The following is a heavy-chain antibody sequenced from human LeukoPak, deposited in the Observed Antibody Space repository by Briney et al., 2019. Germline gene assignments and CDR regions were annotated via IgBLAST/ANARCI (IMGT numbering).Heavy chain of an antibody. Sequence: GGSLRLSCAASGFTFSSYSMNWVRQAPGKGLEWVSSISSSSSYIYHADSVKGRFTIFRDNAKNSLYLQMNSLRAEDTAVYYCARDGIAAAAFNWFDPWGQGTLVTVSS. CDR1: GFTFSSYS. D-gene: IGHD6-13*01. J-gene: IGHJ5*02. CDR2: ISSSSSYI. V-gene: IGHV3-21*01. CDR3: ARDGIAAAAFNWFDP.